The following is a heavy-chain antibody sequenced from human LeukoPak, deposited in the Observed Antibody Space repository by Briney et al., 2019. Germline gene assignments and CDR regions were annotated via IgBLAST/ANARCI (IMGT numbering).Heavy chain of an antibody. CDR1: GGTFSSYA. CDR2: IIPIFGTA. D-gene: IGHD5-24*01. CDR3: ASSVEMATINFDY. J-gene: IGHJ4*02. Sequence: SVKVSCRASGGTFSSYAISWVRQAPGQGLEWMGRIIPIFGTADYAQKFQGRVTITTDESTSTAYMELSSLRSEDTAVYYCASSVEMATINFDYWGQGTLVTVSS. V-gene: IGHV1-69*05.